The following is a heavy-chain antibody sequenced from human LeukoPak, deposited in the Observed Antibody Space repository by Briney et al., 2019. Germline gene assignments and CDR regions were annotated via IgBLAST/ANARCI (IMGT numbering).Heavy chain of an antibody. CDR3: ARGRLGFLYYYYYMDV. V-gene: IGHV4-61*02. J-gene: IGHJ6*03. CDR1: GGSISSGSYY. Sequence: PSQTLSLTCTVSGGSISSGSYYWSWIRQPAGKGLEWIGRIYTSGSTNYNPSLKSRVTISVDTSKNQFSLKLSSVTAPDTAVYYCARGRLGFLYYYYYMDVWGKGTTVTVSS. CDR2: IYTSGST. D-gene: IGHD3-16*01.